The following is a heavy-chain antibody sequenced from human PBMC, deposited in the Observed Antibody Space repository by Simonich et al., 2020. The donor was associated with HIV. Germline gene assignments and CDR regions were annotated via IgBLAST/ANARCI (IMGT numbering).Heavy chain of an antibody. Sequence: QVQLQQWGAGLLKPSETLSLTCAVYGGSFSGYYWTWIRQPPGKGLEWIGEINHSWSTNNNPSLKSRVTRSVDTSKNQFSLKLNSVTAADTAIYYCARLRGDRYDYWGQGTLVTVSS. CDR1: GGSFSGYY. CDR3: ARLRGDRYDY. D-gene: IGHD2-21*02. CDR2: INHSWST. V-gene: IGHV4-34*01. J-gene: IGHJ4*02.